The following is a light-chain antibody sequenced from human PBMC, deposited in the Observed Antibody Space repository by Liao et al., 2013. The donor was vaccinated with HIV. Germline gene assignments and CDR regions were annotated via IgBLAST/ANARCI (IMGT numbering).Light chain of an antibody. Sequence: SYDLTQPPSVSVSPGQAATITCSGENLGDGYASWYQQKPGQSPVLIIYQDNKRPSGIPERFSGSNSGNTATLTISGTQAVDEADYYCQAWDRSVLFGGGTKLTVL. CDR1: NLGDGY. CDR3: QAWDRSVL. J-gene: IGLJ2*01. V-gene: IGLV3-1*01. CDR2: QDN.